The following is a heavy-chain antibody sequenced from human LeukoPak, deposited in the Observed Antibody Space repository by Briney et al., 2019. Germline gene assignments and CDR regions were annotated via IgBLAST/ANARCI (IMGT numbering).Heavy chain of an antibody. J-gene: IGHJ4*02. CDR2: ISYDGSNK. CDR1: GFTFSSYA. V-gene: IGHV3-30-3*01. CDR3: AGRRDCDY. Sequence: GGSLRLSCAASGFTFSSYAMHWVRQAPGKGLEWVAVISYDGSNKYYADSVKGRFTISRDNSKNTLYLQMNSLRAEDTAVYYCAGRRDCDYWGQGTLVTVSS.